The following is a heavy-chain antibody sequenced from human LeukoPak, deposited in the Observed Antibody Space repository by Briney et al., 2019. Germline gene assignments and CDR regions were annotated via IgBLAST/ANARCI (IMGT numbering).Heavy chain of an antibody. CDR1: GYSFTIYW. V-gene: IGHV5-51*01. Sequence: GESLKISCKGSGYSFTIYWIAWVRQMPGKGLEWMGIIYPGDSNTRYSPSFQGQVTISADKSISTAYLQWSSLKASDTAMYYCARGYNYDSSGYYFDYWGQGTLVTVSS. CDR2: IYPGDSNT. J-gene: IGHJ4*02. D-gene: IGHD3-22*01. CDR3: ARGYNYDSSGYYFDY.